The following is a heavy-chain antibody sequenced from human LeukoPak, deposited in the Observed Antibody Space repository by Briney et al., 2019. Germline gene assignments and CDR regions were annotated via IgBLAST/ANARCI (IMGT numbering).Heavy chain of an antibody. Sequence: PGRSRRVPWAACRFTVCNNYMCWDRQATGKGLEWGSVIYSGGSTYYADSVKGRFTISRDTSKNTLSLQMNSLRAEDTAVYYCARDYYDSLDYWGQGTLVTVSS. CDR1: RFTVCNNY. J-gene: IGHJ4*02. V-gene: IGHV3-53*01. CDR3: ARDYYDSLDY. CDR2: IYSGGST. D-gene: IGHD3-22*01.